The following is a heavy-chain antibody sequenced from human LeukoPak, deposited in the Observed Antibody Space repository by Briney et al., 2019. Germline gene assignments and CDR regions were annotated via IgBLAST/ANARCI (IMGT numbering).Heavy chain of an antibody. CDR3: ARRADHYDSSCYQH. CDR2: IIPIFGTA. J-gene: IGHJ4*02. CDR1: GGTFSSYA. Sequence: PGSSVKVSCKASGGTFSSYAISWVRQAPGQGLEWMGGIIPIFGTANYAQKFQGRVTITTDESTSTAYMELSSLRSEDTAVYYCARRADHYDSSCYQHWGQGTPVTVSS. V-gene: IGHV1-69*05. D-gene: IGHD3-22*01.